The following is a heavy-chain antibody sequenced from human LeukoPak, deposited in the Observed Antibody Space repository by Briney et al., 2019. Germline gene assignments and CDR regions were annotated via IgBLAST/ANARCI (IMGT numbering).Heavy chain of an antibody. J-gene: IGHJ4*02. V-gene: IGHV3-33*01. CDR3: ARDMAYFDY. CDR2: IWYDGSNK. D-gene: IGHD3-10*01. CDR1: GFTFSSYG. Sequence: GGSLRLSCAASGFTFSSYGMPWVRQAPGKGLEWVAVIWYDGSNKYYADSVKGRFTISRDNSKNTLYLQMNSLRAEDTAVYSCARDMAYFDYWGQGTLVTVSS.